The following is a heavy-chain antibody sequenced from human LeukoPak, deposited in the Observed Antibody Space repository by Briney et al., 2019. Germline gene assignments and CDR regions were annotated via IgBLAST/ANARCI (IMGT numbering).Heavy chain of an antibody. J-gene: IGHJ6*02. CDR2: SGSGGST. Sequence: GGSLRLSCAASGFTFTNYPMIWVRQAPGRGLTWVSGSGSGGSTYYADSVKGRFTISRDNAKNSLYLQMNSLRAEDTAVYYCARESGNFYYYYGMDVWGQGTTVTVSS. D-gene: IGHD4-23*01. CDR3: ARESGNFYYYYGMDV. CDR1: GFTFTNYP. V-gene: IGHV3-23*01.